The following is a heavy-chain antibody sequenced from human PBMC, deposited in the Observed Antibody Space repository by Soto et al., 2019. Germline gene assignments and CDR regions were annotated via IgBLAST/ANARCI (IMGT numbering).Heavy chain of an antibody. J-gene: IGHJ4*02. Sequence: GGSLRLSCTDSGFSFNTYVMDWVRQAPGKGLEWVARILYDGSKEYYADPVKGRFTISRDNSKNTLYLQMDRLRVEDTAVYFCAKGLALMADHWGQGTPVTSPQ. CDR2: ILYDGSKE. V-gene: IGHV3-30*18. D-gene: IGHD2-21*01. CDR3: AKGLALMADH. CDR1: GFSFNTYV.